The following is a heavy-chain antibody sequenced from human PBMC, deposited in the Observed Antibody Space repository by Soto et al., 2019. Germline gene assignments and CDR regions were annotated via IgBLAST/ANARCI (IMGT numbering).Heavy chain of an antibody. V-gene: IGHV1-18*01. J-gene: IGHJ5*02. CDR1: GGSFSSYT. CDR3: ARVKGSGYHNWFDP. D-gene: IGHD3-22*01. CDR2: ISAYNGNT. Sequence: TSVKVSCEASGGSFSSYTISWVRQAPGQGLEWMGWISAYNGNTNYAQKLQGRVTMTTDTSTSTAYMELRSLRSDDTAVYYCARVKGSGYHNWFDPWGQGTLVTVSS.